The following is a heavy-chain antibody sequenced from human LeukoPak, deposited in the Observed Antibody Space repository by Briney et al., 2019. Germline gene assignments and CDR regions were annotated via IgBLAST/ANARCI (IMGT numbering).Heavy chain of an antibody. CDR2: IRSKANSYAT. CDR3: TRQSEYCSSTSCYSNGMDV. Sequence: PGGSLRLSRAASGFTFSGSAMHWVRQASGKGLEWVGRIRSKANSYATAYAASVKGRFTISRDDSKNTAYLQMNSLKTEDTAVYYCTRQSEYCSSTSCYSNGMDVWGQGTTVTVSS. V-gene: IGHV3-73*01. CDR1: GFTFSGSA. D-gene: IGHD2-2*01. J-gene: IGHJ6*02.